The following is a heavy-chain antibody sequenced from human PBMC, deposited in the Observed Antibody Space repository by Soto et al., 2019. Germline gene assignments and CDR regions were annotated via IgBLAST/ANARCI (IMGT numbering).Heavy chain of an antibody. Sequence: GGSLRLSCAASGFTFSNAWMSWVRQAPGKGLEWVGRIKSKTDGGTTDYAAPVKGRFTISRDDSKNTLYLQMNSLKTEDTAVYYCTTDTYGSGSYSEFYYGMDVCGQGSHVTVSS. J-gene: IGHJ6*02. CDR1: GFTFSNAW. V-gene: IGHV3-15*01. CDR3: TTDTYGSGSYSEFYYGMDV. D-gene: IGHD3-10*01. CDR2: IKSKTDGGTT.